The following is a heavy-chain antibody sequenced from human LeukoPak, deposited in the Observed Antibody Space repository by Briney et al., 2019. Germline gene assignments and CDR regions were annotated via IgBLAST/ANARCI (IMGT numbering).Heavy chain of an antibody. V-gene: IGHV1-69*05. CDR1: GGTFSSYA. CDR3: ARVRAPYYYDSSGYYEY. J-gene: IGHJ4*02. Sequence: ASVKVSCKASGGTFSSYAISWVRQAPGQGLEWMGGIIPIFGTANYAQKLQGRVTMTTDTSASTAYMELRSLRSDDTAVYYCARVRAPYYYDSSGYYEYWGQGTLVTVSS. D-gene: IGHD3-22*01. CDR2: IIPIFGTA.